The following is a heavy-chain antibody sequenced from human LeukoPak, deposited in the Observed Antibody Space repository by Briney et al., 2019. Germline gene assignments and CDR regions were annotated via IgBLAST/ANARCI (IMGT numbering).Heavy chain of an antibody. D-gene: IGHD4-17*01. J-gene: IGHJ4*02. Sequence: PSETLSLTCTVSGGSISSGDYYWSWIRQPPGKGLEWIGYIYYSGSTYYNPSLKSRVTISVDTSKNQFSLKLSSVTAADTAVYYCARDLLGEGLLRYFDYWGQGTLVTVSS. V-gene: IGHV4-30-4*01. CDR3: ARDLLGEGLLRYFDY. CDR1: GGSISSGDYY. CDR2: IYYSGST.